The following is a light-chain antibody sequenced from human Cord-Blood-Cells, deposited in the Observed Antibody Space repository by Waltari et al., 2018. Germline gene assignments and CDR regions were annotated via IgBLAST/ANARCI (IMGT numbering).Light chain of an antibody. CDR1: SSDVGGYNY. V-gene: IGLV2-14*03. CDR3: SSYTSSSTWV. Sequence: QSALTQPASVSGSPGQSITLSCPGPSSDVGGYNYVSWYQQHPGKAPKLMIYDVSNRPSGVSNRFSGSKSGNTASLTISGLQAEDEADYYCSSYTSSSTWVFGGGTKLTVL. CDR2: DVS. J-gene: IGLJ3*02.